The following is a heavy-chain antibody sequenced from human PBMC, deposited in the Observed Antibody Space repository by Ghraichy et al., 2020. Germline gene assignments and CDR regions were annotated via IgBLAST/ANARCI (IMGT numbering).Heavy chain of an antibody. CDR3: AKSDRDGSYYSPFDY. Sequence: GGSLRLSCAASGFTFSSYEMNWVRQAPGKGLEWVSYISGSGSTVYYADSVKGRFTISRDNAKNSLYLQMNSLRAEDTAVYYCAKSDRDGSYYSPFDYWGQGALVTVSS. J-gene: IGHJ4*02. CDR1: GFTFSSYE. D-gene: IGHD1-26*01. CDR2: ISGSGSTV. V-gene: IGHV3-48*03.